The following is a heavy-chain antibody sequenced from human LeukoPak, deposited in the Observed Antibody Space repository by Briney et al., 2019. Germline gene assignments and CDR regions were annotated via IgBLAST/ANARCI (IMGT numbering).Heavy chain of an antibody. CDR2: IWYDGSNK. CDR1: GFTFSSYG. D-gene: IGHD4-17*01. V-gene: IGHV3-33*01. CDR3: ARGSYGDYVGYYGMDV. J-gene: IGHJ6*02. Sequence: GGSLRLSCAASGFTFSSYGMHWVRQAPGKGLEWVAVIWYDGSNKYYADSVKGRFTISRDNSRNTLYLQMNSLRAEDTAVYYCARGSYGDYVGYYGMDVWGQGTTVTVSS.